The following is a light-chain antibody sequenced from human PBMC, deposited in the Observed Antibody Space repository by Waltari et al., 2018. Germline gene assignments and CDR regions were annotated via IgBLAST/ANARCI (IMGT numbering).Light chain of an antibody. CDR3: MQGTHWPRT. J-gene: IGKJ1*01. CDR2: QVS. Sequence: DVVMTQSPLSLPVTPGPPASISCFSSQSLVPSDGNAYLNWFHQRPGQSPRRLIYQVSTRDSGVPDRFSGSGSGTDFTLKISRVEAEDVGVYYCMQGTHWPRTFGQGTKVEIK. V-gene: IGKV2-30*02. CDR1: QSLVPSDGNAY.